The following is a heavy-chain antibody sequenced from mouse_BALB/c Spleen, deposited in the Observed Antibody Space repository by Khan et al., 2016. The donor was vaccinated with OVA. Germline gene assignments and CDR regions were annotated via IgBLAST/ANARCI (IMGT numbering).Heavy chain of an antibody. CDR1: GYIFTSYW. D-gene: IGHD1-1*01. V-gene: IGHV1-76*01. CDR2: IYPGTDNT. Sequence: VQLVESGAELVRPRASVKLSCKTSGYIFTSYWIHWVKQRSGQGLEWIARIYPGTDNTYYNEKLRDKATLTADKSSSTAYIQLSSLKSEDSAVYFCAREEALYYFAYWGQGTTLTVSS. J-gene: IGHJ2*01. CDR3: AREEALYYFAY.